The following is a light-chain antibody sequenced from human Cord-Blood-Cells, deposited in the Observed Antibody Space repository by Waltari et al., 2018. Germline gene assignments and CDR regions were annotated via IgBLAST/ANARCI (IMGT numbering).Light chain of an antibody. CDR1: QAISNY. V-gene: IGKV1-33*01. CDR3: QQYDNLLIT. J-gene: IGKJ5*01. CDR2: DAS. Sequence: DNQLTQSPSSLSASVGDRVTITCQESQAISNYLNWYHQKPGKAPKLLIYDASKLETGVPSRCSGSGSGTDFTFTISSLQPEDIATYYCQQYDNLLITFGQGTRLEIK.